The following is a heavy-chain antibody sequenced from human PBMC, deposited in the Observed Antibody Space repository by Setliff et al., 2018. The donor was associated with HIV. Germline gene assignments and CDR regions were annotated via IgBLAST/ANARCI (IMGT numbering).Heavy chain of an antibody. Sequence: SETLSLTCTVSGGSINTGGYYWSWIRQPPGKGLEWIGYLYNSGSTKYNPSLKSRVTISIDMSKTQLSLNLNSVTAADTALYYCALWGYSNAGGFDYWGQGTLVTVSS. J-gene: IGHJ4*02. CDR3: ALWGYSNAGGFDY. V-gene: IGHV4-61*08. D-gene: IGHD5-12*01. CDR2: LYNSGST. CDR1: GGSINTGGYY.